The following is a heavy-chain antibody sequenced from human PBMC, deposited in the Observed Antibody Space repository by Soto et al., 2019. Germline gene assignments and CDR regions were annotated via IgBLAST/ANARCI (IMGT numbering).Heavy chain of an antibody. D-gene: IGHD3-22*01. V-gene: IGHV3-23*01. Sequence: SLRLSCAASGFTFNDFAINWVRQTPGKGLEWVSVISATGDTTYNADSVKGRFTISRDNSKNTAYLQMNSLRVEDTAVYYCVRATYFSDSSGYTRCFDYWGQGTLVTVSS. CDR1: GFTFNDFA. CDR3: VRATYFSDSSGYTRCFDY. CDR2: ISATGDTT. J-gene: IGHJ4*02.